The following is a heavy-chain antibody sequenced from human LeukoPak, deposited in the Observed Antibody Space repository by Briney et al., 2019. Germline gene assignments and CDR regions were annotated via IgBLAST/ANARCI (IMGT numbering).Heavy chain of an antibody. CDR2: FNTSGST. V-gene: IGHV4-61*02. J-gene: IGHJ5*02. Sequence: SETLSLTCTVSGGSISSGSYYWSWIRQPAGKGLEWIGRFNTSGSTDYNPSLKSRVTISVDTSKNQFSLKLSSVTAADTAVYYCAREGEYSNRLDPWGQGTLVTVSS. D-gene: IGHD4-11*01. CDR1: GGSISSGSYY. CDR3: AREGEYSNRLDP.